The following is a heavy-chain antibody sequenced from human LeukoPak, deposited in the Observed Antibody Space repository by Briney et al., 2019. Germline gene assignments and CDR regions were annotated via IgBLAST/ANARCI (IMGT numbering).Heavy chain of an antibody. CDR1: SGSFSGYY. CDR3: ARRDNRGGLLAYYYMDV. V-gene: IGHV4-34*01. Sequence: SETLSLTCAVYSGSFSGYYWSWIRQAPGKGLEWIGEINHSGSTNYNPSLRTRVAISVDTSKNQFSLKLTSVTVADTAMYYCARRDNRGGLLAYYYMDVWGKGTTVTISS. CDR2: INHSGST. D-gene: IGHD7-27*01. J-gene: IGHJ6*03.